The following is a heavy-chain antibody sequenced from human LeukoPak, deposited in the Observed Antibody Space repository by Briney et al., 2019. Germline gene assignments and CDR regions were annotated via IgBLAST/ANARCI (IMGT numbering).Heavy chain of an antibody. V-gene: IGHV4-4*02. J-gene: IGHJ4*02. D-gene: IGHD3-9*01. CDR1: GGSISSSNW. CDR3: ARMYYDILTGYFRLDY. Sequence: SGTLSLTCAVSGGSISSSNWWSWVRQPPGKGLEWIGEIYHSGSTNYNPSLKSRVTISVDKSKNQFSLKLSSVTAADTAVYYCARMYYDILTGYFRLDYWAREPWSPSPQ. CDR2: IYHSGST.